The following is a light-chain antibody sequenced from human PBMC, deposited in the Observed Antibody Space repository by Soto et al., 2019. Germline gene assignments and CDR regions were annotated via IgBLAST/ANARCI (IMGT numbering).Light chain of an antibody. V-gene: IGLV1-47*01. CDR2: RNN. CDR3: VVWDDSLSGWV. J-gene: IGLJ3*02. Sequence: QSVLTQPPSASGTPGQRVTFFFSGSGSNIGSNYVYWYQQLPGTAPKVLIYRNNQRPSGVPDRFSGSKSGTSGSLAISGLRSEDEADYYCVVWDDSLSGWVFGGGTKVTVL. CDR1: GSNIGSNY.